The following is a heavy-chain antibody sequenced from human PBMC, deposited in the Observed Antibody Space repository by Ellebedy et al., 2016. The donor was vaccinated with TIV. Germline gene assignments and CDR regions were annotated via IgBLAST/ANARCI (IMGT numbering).Heavy chain of an antibody. CDR1: GYTFTGYY. J-gene: IGHJ4*02. CDR3: ARSARKIQGIVVVITSLFDY. Sequence: AASVKVSCKASGYTFTGYYMHWVRQAPGQGLEWMGWINPNSGGTNYAQKFQGRVTMTRDTSISTAYMELSSLRSEDTAVYYCARSARKIQGIVVVITSLFDYWGQGTLVTVSS. D-gene: IGHD3-22*01. V-gene: IGHV1-2*02. CDR2: INPNSGGT.